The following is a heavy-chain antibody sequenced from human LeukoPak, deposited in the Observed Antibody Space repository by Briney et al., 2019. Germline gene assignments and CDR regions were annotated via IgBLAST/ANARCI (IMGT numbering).Heavy chain of an antibody. Sequence: SETLSLTCTVSGGSISSYYWSWIRQPPGKGLGWIGYIYHSGSTYYNPSLKSRVTISVDRSKNQFSLKLSSVTAADTAVYYCAREDYSGSYYDWFDPWGQGTLVTVSS. J-gene: IGHJ5*02. D-gene: IGHD1-26*01. V-gene: IGHV4-59*12. CDR2: IYHSGST. CDR1: GGSISSYY. CDR3: AREDYSGSYYDWFDP.